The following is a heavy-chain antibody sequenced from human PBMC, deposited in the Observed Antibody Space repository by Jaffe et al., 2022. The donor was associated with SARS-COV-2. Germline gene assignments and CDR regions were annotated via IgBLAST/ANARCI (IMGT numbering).Heavy chain of an antibody. CDR3: ARGDGGYHDWFDP. V-gene: IGHV4-59*01. CDR1: GGSISSYY. Sequence: QVQLQESGPGLVKPSETLSLTCTVSGGSISSYYWSWIRQPPGKGLEWIGYIYYSGSTNYNPSLKSRVTISVDTSKNQFSLKLSSVTAADTAVYYCARGDGGYHDWFDPWGQGTLVTVSS. J-gene: IGHJ5*02. CDR2: IYYSGST. D-gene: IGHD3-22*01.